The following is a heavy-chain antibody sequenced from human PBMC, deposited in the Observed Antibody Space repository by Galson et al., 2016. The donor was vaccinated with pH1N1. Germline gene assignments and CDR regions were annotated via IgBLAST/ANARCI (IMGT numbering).Heavy chain of an antibody. Sequence: SLRLSCAASGFTFSDYYMDWVRQAPGKGLEWVAVIWYDGSNKYYADSVKGRFTISRDNSKNTLYLQMNSLRAEDTAVYYCARVGAAAGGSFEYWGQGTLVTVSS. D-gene: IGHD2-15*01. CDR2: IWYDGSNK. J-gene: IGHJ4*02. CDR3: ARVGAAAGGSFEY. CDR1: GFTFSDYY. V-gene: IGHV3-33*08.